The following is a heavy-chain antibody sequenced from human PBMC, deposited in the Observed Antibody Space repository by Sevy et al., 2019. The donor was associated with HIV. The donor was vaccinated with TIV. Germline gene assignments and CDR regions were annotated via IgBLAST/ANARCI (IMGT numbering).Heavy chain of an antibody. CDR2: ISGSGGST. D-gene: IGHD3-22*01. V-gene: IGHV3-23*01. J-gene: IGHJ4*02. CDR3: AKGAGDYYDSSGFDY. CDR1: GFTFSNYA. Sequence: GSLRLSCAASGFTFSNYAMSWVRQAPGKGLEWVSTISGSGGSTYYADSVKGRFTISRDNSKNTLYLQMNSLRAEDTADYYCAKGAGDYYDSSGFDYWGQGTLVTVSS.